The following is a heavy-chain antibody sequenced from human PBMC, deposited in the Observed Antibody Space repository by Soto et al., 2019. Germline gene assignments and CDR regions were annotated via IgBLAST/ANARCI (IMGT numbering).Heavy chain of an antibody. J-gene: IGHJ2*01. D-gene: IGHD4-17*01. CDR2: IIPILGIA. V-gene: IGHV1-69*02. Sequence: QVQLVQSGAEVKKPGSSVKVSCKASGGTFSSYTISWVRQAPGQGLEWMGRIIPILGIANYAQKFQGRVTITADKSTSTAYMELSSLRSEDTAVYYCARVGAWRGAYAYWYFDLWGRGTLVTVSS. CDR1: GGTFSSYT. CDR3: ARVGAWRGAYAYWYFDL.